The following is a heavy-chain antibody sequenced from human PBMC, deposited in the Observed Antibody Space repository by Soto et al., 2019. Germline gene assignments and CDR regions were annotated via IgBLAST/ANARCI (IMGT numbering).Heavy chain of an antibody. D-gene: IGHD1-1*01. J-gene: IGHJ4*02. CDR2: ISYDGNVA. CDR1: GFTFSSYG. V-gene: IGHV3-30*18. Sequence: GGSLRLSCAASGFTFSSYGMHWVRQAPGKGLDLVTVISYDGNVAYYADSVKGRFTISRDNSKNTLYLQMNSLRTEDTAMYYCAKEGPITNWYFDYWGQGTLVTVSS. CDR3: AKEGPITNWYFDY.